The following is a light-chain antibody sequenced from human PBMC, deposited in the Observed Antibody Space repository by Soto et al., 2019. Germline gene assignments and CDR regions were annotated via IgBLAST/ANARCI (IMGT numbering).Light chain of an antibody. J-gene: IGLJ1*01. CDR3: TSYTSRITYV. Sequence: QCALTQPASVSGSPGQSITISCTGTSSDVGGYNYVSWYQQHPGKAPKLMIYEVSNRPSGVSNRFSGSKSGNTASLTISGLQAEDEADYYCTSYTSRITYVFGTGTKVTVL. CDR2: EVS. V-gene: IGLV2-14*01. CDR1: SSDVGGYNY.